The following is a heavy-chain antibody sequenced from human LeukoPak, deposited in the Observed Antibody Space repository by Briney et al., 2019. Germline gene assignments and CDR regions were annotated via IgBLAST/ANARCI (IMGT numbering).Heavy chain of an antibody. V-gene: IGHV3-9*01. CDR2: ISWNSGSI. Sequence: PGRSLRLSCAASGFTFDDYAMHWVRQAPGKGLEWVSGISWNSGSIGYADSVKGRFTISRDNSKSTLYLEMNSLSGEDTALYYCAKDHVTWGNRYFDHWGQGTLATVSS. D-gene: IGHD3-16*01. J-gene: IGHJ4*02. CDR3: AKDHVTWGNRYFDH. CDR1: GFTFDDYA.